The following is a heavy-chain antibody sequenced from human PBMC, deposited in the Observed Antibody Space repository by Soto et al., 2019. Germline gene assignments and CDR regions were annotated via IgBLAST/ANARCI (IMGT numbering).Heavy chain of an antibody. CDR3: ARSDWSGYLDY. D-gene: IGHD3-3*01. CDR1: GGSISSYY. Sequence: SETLSLTCTVSGGSISSYYWSWIRQPPGKGLEWIGYIYYSGSTNYNPSLKSRVTISVDTSKNQFSLKLSSVTAADTAVYYCARSDWSGYLDYWGQGTLVTVSS. V-gene: IGHV4-59*01. J-gene: IGHJ4*02. CDR2: IYYSGST.